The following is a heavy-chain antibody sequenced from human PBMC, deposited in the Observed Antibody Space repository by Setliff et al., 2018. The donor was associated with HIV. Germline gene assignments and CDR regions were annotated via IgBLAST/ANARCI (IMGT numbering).Heavy chain of an antibody. Sequence: ASVKVSCKASNYTLINYGVSWVRQAPGQGLEWMGWIGSYSGYTIYAQKSQDRLTMTTDTSTTTASMELRSLRSDDTVVYYCVRGHCNSDKCWYTWFDPWGQGTLVTVSS. CDR2: IGSYSGYT. J-gene: IGHJ5*02. CDR3: VRGHCNSDKCWYTWFDP. CDR1: NYTLINYG. V-gene: IGHV1-18*01. D-gene: IGHD2-2*01.